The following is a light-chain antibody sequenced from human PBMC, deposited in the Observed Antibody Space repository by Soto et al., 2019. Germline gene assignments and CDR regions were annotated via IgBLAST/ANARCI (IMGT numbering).Light chain of an antibody. CDR3: QQRSNWPPMYT. V-gene: IGKV3D-20*02. CDR1: QSVSSNY. J-gene: IGKJ2*01. CDR2: GAS. Sequence: DIVLTQSPGTLSLSPGERATLSCRASQSVSSNYLAWYQQKPGQAPRLLIYGASTRATGVPDRFSGSGSGTDFTLTISSLEPEDFAVYYCQQRSNWPPMYTFGQGTKLEIK.